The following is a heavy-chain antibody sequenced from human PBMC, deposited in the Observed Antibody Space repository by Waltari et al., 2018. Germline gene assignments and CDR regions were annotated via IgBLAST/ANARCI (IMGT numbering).Heavy chain of an antibody. Sequence: QVQLVQSGSELKEPGASVKVSCQTAGYTFISNDMNWLRQAPGQGLQWMGWINTKTGNPTYPQGFTGRFVFSLDTSGGTSYLQINSLEAADTAVYYCAAGLDYLSSYFDPWGQGTLVTVSS. J-gene: IGHJ5*02. CDR1: GYTFISND. V-gene: IGHV7-4-1*02. D-gene: IGHD4-17*01. CDR3: AAGLDYLSSYFDP. CDR2: INTKTGNP.